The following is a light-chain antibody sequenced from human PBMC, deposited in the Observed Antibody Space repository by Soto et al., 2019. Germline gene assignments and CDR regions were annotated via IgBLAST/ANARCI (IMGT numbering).Light chain of an antibody. CDR1: QSVKIN. Sequence: EIVMTQSPATLSVSPGERATLSCRASQSVKINLAWYQQKPGQAPRLLIYGAFTRATGIPARFSGSGSGTEFTLTISNHQYEGFAVYYCQQYNNWPPITFGQGTRVEIK. CDR3: QQYNNWPPIT. CDR2: GAF. V-gene: IGKV3-15*01. J-gene: IGKJ5*01.